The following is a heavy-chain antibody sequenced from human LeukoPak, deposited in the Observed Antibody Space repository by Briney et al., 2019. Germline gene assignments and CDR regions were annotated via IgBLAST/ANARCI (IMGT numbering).Heavy chain of an antibody. CDR1: GYTFTGYY. Sequence: ASVKVSCKASGYTFTGYYMHWVRQAPGQGLEWMGRINPNSGGTNYAQKLQGRVTMTTDTSTSTAYMELRSLRSDDTAVYYCARAGVITTTDAFDIWGQGTMVTVSS. V-gene: IGHV1-2*06. D-gene: IGHD3-22*01. CDR2: INPNSGGT. CDR3: ARAGVITTTDAFDI. J-gene: IGHJ3*02.